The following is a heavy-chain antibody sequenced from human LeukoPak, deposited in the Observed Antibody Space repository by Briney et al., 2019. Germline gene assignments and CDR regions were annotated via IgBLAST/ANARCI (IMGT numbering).Heavy chain of an antibody. Sequence: SETLSLTCTVTDGSIISSSYYWDWIRQPPGKGLEWIGSSYYSGSTYYNPSLKSRVTISVDTSKNQFSLKLSSVTAADTAVYYCGIHLHGSGSYYLGLWGKGTTVTVSS. J-gene: IGHJ6*03. CDR2: SYYSGST. V-gene: IGHV4-39*01. CDR3: GIHLHGSGSYYLGL. D-gene: IGHD3-10*01. CDR1: DGSIISSSYY.